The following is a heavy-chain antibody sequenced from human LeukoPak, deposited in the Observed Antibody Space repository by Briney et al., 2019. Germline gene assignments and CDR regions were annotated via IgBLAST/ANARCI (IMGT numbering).Heavy chain of an antibody. CDR3: ANHPITMVRGVAYYYGMDV. J-gene: IGHJ6*02. V-gene: IGHV3-23*01. D-gene: IGHD3-10*01. CDR2: ISGSGGST. Sequence: GGSLRLSCAASGFTFSSYAMSWVRQAPGKGLEWVSAISGSGGSTYYADSVKGRLTISRDNSKNTLYLQMNSLRAEDTAVYYCANHPITMVRGVAYYYGMDVWGQGTTVTVSS. CDR1: GFTFSSYA.